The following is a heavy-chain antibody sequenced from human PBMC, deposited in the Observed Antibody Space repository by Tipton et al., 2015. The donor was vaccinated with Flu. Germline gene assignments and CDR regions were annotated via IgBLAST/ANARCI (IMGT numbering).Heavy chain of an antibody. CDR1: GYTLTELS. CDR2: FDPEDGET. J-gene: IGHJ5*02. CDR3: ASSRGYSGYEDNWFDP. Sequence: QMQLVQSGAEVKKPGASVKVSCKVSGYTLTELSMHWVRQAPGKGLEWMGGFDPEDGETIYAQKFQGRVTMTEDTSTDTAYMELSSLRSEDTAVYYCASSRGYSGYEDNWFDPWGQGTLVTVSS. V-gene: IGHV1-24*01. D-gene: IGHD5-12*01.